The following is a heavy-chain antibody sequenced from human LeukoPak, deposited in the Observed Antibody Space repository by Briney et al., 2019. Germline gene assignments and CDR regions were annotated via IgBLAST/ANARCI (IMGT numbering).Heavy chain of an antibody. Sequence: GGSLRLSCAASGFPFSSFYMSWVRQAPGKGLEWVSSISSSSSYIFYADSVRGRVTISRDNAKNSLYLQMNSLRVEDTAVYYCARKYCSTTSCLFDNWGQGTLVTVSS. CDR1: GFPFSSFY. CDR2: ISSSSSYI. V-gene: IGHV3-21*01. CDR3: ARKYCSTTSCLFDN. D-gene: IGHD2-2*01. J-gene: IGHJ4*02.